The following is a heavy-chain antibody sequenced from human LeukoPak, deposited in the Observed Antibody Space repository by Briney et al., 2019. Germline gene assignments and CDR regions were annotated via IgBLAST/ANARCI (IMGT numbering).Heavy chain of an antibody. Sequence: GGSLRLSCAASGFTFSDHNMDWVRQAPGKGLEWVGRIRNKANSYIIEDAASVRGRFTISRDDSKNSLFLQMNSLRAEDTAVYYCAKGDSGYYYDSSGYLNWFDPWGQGTLVTVSS. J-gene: IGHJ5*02. V-gene: IGHV3-72*01. CDR3: AKGDSGYYYDSSGYLNWFDP. CDR1: GFTFSDHN. CDR2: IRNKANSYII. D-gene: IGHD3-22*01.